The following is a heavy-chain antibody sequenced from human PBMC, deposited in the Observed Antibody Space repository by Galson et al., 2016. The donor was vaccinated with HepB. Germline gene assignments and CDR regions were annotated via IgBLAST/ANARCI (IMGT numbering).Heavy chain of an antibody. CDR3: AREGHLWIACSDN. J-gene: IGHJ4*02. CDR2: ISYDGTNT. V-gene: IGHV3-30*03. D-gene: IGHD2-2*03. CDR1: GFGFRSYG. Sequence: SLRLSCAASGFGFRSYGMHWVRQAPGKGLEWVAGISYDGTNTYYADSVKGRFTISRDNSKNTLYLHMTSLRAEDTAVYYCAREGHLWIACSDNWGQGTLVTVSS.